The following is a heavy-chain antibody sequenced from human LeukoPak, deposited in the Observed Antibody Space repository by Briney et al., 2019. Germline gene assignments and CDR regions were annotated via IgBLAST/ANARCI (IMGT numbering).Heavy chain of an antibody. J-gene: IGHJ4*02. CDR2: ISPTESTT. V-gene: IGHV3-74*01. CDR1: GFSFSGHW. CDR3: ARGPNSNWSGLDF. Sequence: GGSLRLSCTASGFSFSGHWMHWARQLPGKGLVWVSRISPTESTTSYADSVKGRFTVSRDNAKNTLYLQVNNLRAEGTAVYYCARGPNSNWSGLDFWGQGTLLTVSS. D-gene: IGHD6-6*01.